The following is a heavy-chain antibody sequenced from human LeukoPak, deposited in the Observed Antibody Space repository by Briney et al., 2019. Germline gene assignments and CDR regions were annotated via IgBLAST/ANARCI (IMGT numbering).Heavy chain of an antibody. CDR2: IYYSGST. CDR3: ARGPIVATTNTPFDY. D-gene: IGHD5-12*01. V-gene: IGHV4-39*07. J-gene: IGHJ4*02. CDR1: GGSISSSSYY. Sequence: SETLSLTCTVSGGSISSSSYYWGWIRQPPGKGLEWIGSIYYSGSTYYNPSLKSRVTISVDPSENQFSLKLSSVTAADTAVYYCARGPIVATTNTPFDYWGQGTLVTVSS.